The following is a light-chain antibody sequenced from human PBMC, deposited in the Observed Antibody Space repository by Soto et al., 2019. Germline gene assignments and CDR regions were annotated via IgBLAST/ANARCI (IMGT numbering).Light chain of an antibody. J-gene: IGKJ1*01. Sequence: DILMTQSPDSLSVSLGDRATINCKYSQTVLYSSNNKNHLAWYQQRPGQPPKLLFSWASTRESGVPDRFSASGSGTDFTRSIGSLQAEDVAVYYCQQYYSTPRTFGQGTKVDIK. CDR1: QTVLYSSNNKNH. CDR2: WAS. CDR3: QQYYSTPRT. V-gene: IGKV4-1*01.